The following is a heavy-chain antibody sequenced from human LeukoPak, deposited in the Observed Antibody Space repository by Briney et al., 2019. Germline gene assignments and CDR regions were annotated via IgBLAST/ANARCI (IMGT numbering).Heavy chain of an antibody. Sequence: SETLSLTCTVSGGSISSYYWSWIRQPPGKGLDWIGYIYYSGSTNYNPSLKSRVTISVDTSKNQFSLKLSSVTAADTAVYYCARGRYSGYDWVDYWGQGTLVTVSS. V-gene: IGHV4-59*01. CDR2: IYYSGST. CDR1: GGSISSYY. CDR3: ARGRYSGYDWVDY. J-gene: IGHJ4*02. D-gene: IGHD5-12*01.